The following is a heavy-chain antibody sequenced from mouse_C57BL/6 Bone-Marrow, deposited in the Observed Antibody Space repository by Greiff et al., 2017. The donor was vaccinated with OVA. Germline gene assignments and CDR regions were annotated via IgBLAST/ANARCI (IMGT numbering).Heavy chain of an antibody. CDR1: GYTFTEYT. CDR2: FYPGSGSI. D-gene: IGHD1-1*01. V-gene: IGHV1-62-2*01. CDR3: ARHEDYYGSSLLAMDY. Sequence: QVHVKQSGAELVKPGASVKLSCKASGYTFTEYTIHWVKQRSGQGLEWIGWFYPGSGSIKYNEKFKDKATLTAAKSSSTVYMELSRLTSEDSAVYFCARHEDYYGSSLLAMDYWGQGTSVTVSS. J-gene: IGHJ4*01.